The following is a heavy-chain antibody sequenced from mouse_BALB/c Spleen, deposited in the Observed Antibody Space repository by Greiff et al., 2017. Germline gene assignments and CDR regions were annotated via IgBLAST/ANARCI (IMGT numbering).Heavy chain of an antibody. J-gene: IGHJ2*01. D-gene: IGHD1-2*01. CDR3: ARSAIPYYFDY. CDR1: GYTFSSYW. Sequence: QVQLQQSGAELMKPGASVKISCKATGYTFSSYWIEWVKQRPGHGLEWIGEILPGSGSTNYNEKFKGKATFTADTSSNTAYMQLSSLTSEDSAVYYCARSAIPYYFDYWGQGTTLTVSS. V-gene: IGHV1-9*01. CDR2: ILPGSGST.